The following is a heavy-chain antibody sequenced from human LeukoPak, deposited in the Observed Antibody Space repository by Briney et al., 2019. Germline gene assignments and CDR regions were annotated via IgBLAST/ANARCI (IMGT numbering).Heavy chain of an antibody. V-gene: IGHV3-30*18. Sequence: GGSLRLSCAASGFTFSSYGMHWVRQAPGKGLEWVTVISYDGNNKYYADSVKGRFTISRDNSKNTLGLQMNSLRPEDTAVYYCAKARRERWYGDAFDIWGQGTMVTVSS. CDR2: ISYDGNNK. D-gene: IGHD6-13*01. J-gene: IGHJ3*02. CDR3: AKARRERWYGDAFDI. CDR1: GFTFSSYG.